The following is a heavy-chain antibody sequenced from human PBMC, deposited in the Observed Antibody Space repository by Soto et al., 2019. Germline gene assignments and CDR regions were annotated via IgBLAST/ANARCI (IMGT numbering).Heavy chain of an antibody. CDR2: INHSGST. Sequence: SETLSLTCAVYGGSFSGYYWSWIRQPPGKGLEWIGEINHSGSTNYNPSLKSRVTISVDTSKNQFSLKLSSVTAADTAVYYCARVLWFGEFTGWFDPWGQGTLVTVSS. V-gene: IGHV4-34*01. J-gene: IGHJ5*02. D-gene: IGHD3-10*01. CDR1: GGSFSGYY. CDR3: ARVLWFGEFTGWFDP.